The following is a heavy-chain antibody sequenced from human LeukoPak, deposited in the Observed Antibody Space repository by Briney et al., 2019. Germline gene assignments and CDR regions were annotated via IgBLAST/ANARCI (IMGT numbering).Heavy chain of an antibody. V-gene: IGHV1-18*01. CDR1: GYTFTSYG. CDR3: ARAGDSSGWYRVIDY. J-gene: IGHJ4*02. CDR2: ISSYNGNT. Sequence: ASVKVSCKASGYTFTSYGITWVRQAPGQGLEWMGWISSYNGNTNYAQKLQGRVTMTTDTSTSTAYMELRSLRSDDTAVYYCARAGDSSGWYRVIDYWGQGTLVTVSS. D-gene: IGHD6-19*01.